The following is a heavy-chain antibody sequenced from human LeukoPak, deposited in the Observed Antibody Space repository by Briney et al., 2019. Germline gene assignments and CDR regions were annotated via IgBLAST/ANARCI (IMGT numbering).Heavy chain of an antibody. J-gene: IGHJ6*02. Sequence: GGSMRLSCPASGFAFSSHWMNWVRQAPGKGLEWVANVNREGSDKNYVDSVKGRLTISRDNAKNSLYLQMNDLRVEYSAAYYCARDGVPGGRDVWGQGTTVTVS. CDR2: VNREGSDK. CDR1: GFAFSSHW. V-gene: IGHV3-7*01. D-gene: IGHD3-16*01. CDR3: ARDGVPGGRDV.